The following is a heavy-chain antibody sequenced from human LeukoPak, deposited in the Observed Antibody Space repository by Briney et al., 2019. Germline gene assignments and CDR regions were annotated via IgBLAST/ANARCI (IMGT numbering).Heavy chain of an antibody. CDR3: ARGSDSSSWYFLDY. CDR2: ISAYNGNT. J-gene: IGHJ4*02. D-gene: IGHD6-13*01. CDR1: GYTFTSYG. V-gene: IGHV1-18*01. Sequence: ASVKVSCKASGYTFTSYGISWVRQAPGQGLEWMGWISAYNGNTNYAHKLQGRVTMTTDTSTSTAYMELRSLRSDDTAVYYCARGSDSSSWYFLDYWGQGTLVTVSS.